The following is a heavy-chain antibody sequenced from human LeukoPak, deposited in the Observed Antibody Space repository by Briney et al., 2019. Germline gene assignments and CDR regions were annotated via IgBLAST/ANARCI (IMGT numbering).Heavy chain of an antibody. V-gene: IGHV1-69*06. CDR2: IIPIFGTA. Sequence: SVKVSCKASGGTFSSYAISWARQAPGQGLEWMGGIIPIFGTANYAQKFQGRVTITADKSTSTAYMELSSLRSEDTAVYYCASSVEGYYYYYMDVWGKGTTVTVSS. J-gene: IGHJ6*03. CDR1: GGTFSSYA. CDR3: ASSVEGYYYYYMDV.